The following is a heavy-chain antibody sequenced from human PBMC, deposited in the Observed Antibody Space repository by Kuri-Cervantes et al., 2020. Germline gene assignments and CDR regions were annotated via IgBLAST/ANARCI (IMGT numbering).Heavy chain of an antibody. D-gene: IGHD3-10*01. CDR1: GGSVSSTSHY. Sequence: ETLSLTCTVSGGSVSSTSHYLGWIRQPPGKGLEWIGSLYYSGSTYYNPSLKSRLTISVDTSKNQFSLKLSSVTAADTAVYYCARDAASMVRGVILYYYGMDVWGQGTTVTVSS. CDR3: ARDAASMVRGVILYYYGMDV. J-gene: IGHJ6*02. V-gene: IGHV4-39*07. CDR2: LYYSGST.